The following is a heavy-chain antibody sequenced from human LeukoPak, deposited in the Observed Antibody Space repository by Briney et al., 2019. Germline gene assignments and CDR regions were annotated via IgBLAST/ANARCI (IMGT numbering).Heavy chain of an antibody. CDR1: GFTFDDYA. V-gene: IGHV3-9*01. J-gene: IGHJ4*02. D-gene: IGHD6-13*01. Sequence: GGSLRLSCAASGFTFDDYAMHWVRQAPGKGLEWVSGISWNSGSIGYADSVKGRFTISRDNAKNSLYLQMNSLRAEGTALYYCAKDESPLGIAAAPFDYWGQGTLVTVSS. CDR3: AKDESPLGIAAAPFDY. CDR2: ISWNSGSI.